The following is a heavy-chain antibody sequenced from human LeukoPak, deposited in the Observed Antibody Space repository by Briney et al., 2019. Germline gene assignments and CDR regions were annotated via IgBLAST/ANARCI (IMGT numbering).Heavy chain of an antibody. J-gene: IGHJ4*02. CDR2: ISGSGGRT. CDR1: GFTFSSYA. V-gene: IGHV3-23*01. D-gene: IGHD3-10*01. Sequence: GGSLRLSCAASGFTFSSYAISWGRQAPGKGLEWVSAISGSGGRTYYADSVKGRFTISRDNSKNTLYLQMNSLRAEDTAVYYCAKDPGLLWFGELSYLDYWGQGTLVNVSS. CDR3: AKDPGLLWFGELSYLDY.